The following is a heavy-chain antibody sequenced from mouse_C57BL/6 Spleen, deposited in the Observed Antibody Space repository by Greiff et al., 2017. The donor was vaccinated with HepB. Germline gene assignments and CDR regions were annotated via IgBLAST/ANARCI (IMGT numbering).Heavy chain of an antibody. D-gene: IGHD1-1*01. CDR2: INPNNGGT. CDR1: GYTFTDYN. Sequence: VQLQQSGPELVKPGASVKIPCKASGYTFTDYNMDWVKQSHGKSLEWIGDINPNNGGTIYNQKFKGKATLTVDKSSSTAYMELRSLTSEDTAVYYCARWYYGSSYYAMDYWGQGTSVTVSS. V-gene: IGHV1-18*01. J-gene: IGHJ4*01. CDR3: ARWYYGSSYYAMDY.